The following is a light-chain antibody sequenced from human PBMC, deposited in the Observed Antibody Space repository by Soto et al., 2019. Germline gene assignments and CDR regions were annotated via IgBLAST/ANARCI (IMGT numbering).Light chain of an antibody. V-gene: IGKV1-5*01. CDR3: QHYDVHQKT. CDR2: DAS. J-gene: IGKJ1*01. Sequence: DVQMTQSPSTLAASVGDRVTITCRASENIKNWLDWYQQTPGKAPKVLISDASRLETGVPSRFRGSGYVRDLTLTITSLQTDDFGTYNCQHYDVHQKTFGQRTKVDIK. CDR1: ENIKNW.